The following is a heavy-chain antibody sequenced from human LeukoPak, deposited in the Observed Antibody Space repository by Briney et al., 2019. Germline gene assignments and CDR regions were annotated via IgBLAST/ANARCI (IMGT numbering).Heavy chain of an antibody. V-gene: IGHV4-34*01. CDR3: ASNNHRDGYSYGDYYFDY. CDR2: INHSGST. CDR1: GGSFSGYY. J-gene: IGHJ4*02. Sequence: ASETLSLTCAVYGGSFSGYYWSWIRQPPGKGLEWIGEINHSGSTNYNPSLKSRVTISVDTSKNQFSLKLRSVTAADTAVYYCASNNHRDGYSYGDYYFDYWGQGTLVTVSS. D-gene: IGHD5-18*01.